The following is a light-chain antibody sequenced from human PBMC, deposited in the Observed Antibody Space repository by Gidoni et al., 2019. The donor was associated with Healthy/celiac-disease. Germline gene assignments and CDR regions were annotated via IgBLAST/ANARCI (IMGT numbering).Light chain of an antibody. CDR3: QQYDNLLFT. Sequence: DIQMTQSPSSLSASVGDRVTITCQASQDIRNYLNWYQQKPGKAPKLLIYDASNLETGVPSRFSGSGSGTDFTFTISSLQPEDIATYYCQQYDNLLFTFGPGTKVDTK. CDR1: QDIRNY. V-gene: IGKV1-33*01. J-gene: IGKJ3*01. CDR2: DAS.